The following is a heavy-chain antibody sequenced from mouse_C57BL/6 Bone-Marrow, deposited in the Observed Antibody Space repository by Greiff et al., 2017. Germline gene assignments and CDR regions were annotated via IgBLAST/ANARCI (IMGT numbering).Heavy chain of an antibody. J-gene: IGHJ2*01. Sequence: LQQPGAELVKPGASVKLSCKASGYTFTSYWMHWVKQRPGQGLEWIGMIHPNSGSTNYNEKFKSKATLTVDKSSSTAYMQLSSLTSEDSAVYYCASLYYYGSKGGYWGQGTTLTVSS. CDR2: IHPNSGST. CDR3: ASLYYYGSKGGY. D-gene: IGHD1-1*01. CDR1: GYTFTSYW. V-gene: IGHV1-64*01.